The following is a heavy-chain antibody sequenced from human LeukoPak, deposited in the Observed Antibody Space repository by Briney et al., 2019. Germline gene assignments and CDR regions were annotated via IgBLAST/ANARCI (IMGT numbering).Heavy chain of an antibody. Sequence: GGSLRLSCAASGFTFSVFVMNWVRQTPGKGLEWVSVISGSGGSTYYADSVRGRFTISRDNSKNTLYLQMNSLRAEDTAVYYCAKITGAKSYDYWGQGTLVTVSS. CDR1: GFTFSVFV. J-gene: IGHJ4*02. V-gene: IGHV3-23*01. CDR3: AKITGAKSYDY. CDR2: ISGSGGST. D-gene: IGHD1-26*01.